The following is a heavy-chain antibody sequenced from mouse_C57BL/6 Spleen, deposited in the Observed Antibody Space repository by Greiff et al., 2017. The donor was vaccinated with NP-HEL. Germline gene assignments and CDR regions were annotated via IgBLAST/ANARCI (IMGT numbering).Heavy chain of an antibody. CDR1: GFTFSSYA. CDR3: AREVLRSFAWFAY. V-gene: IGHV5-4*01. J-gene: IGHJ3*01. CDR2: RSDGGSYT. Sequence: EVKLQESGGGLVKPGGSLKLSCAASGFTFSSYAMSWVRQTPEKRLEWVATRSDGGSYTYYPDNVKGRFTISRDNAKNNLYLQMSHLKSEDTAMYYCAREVLRSFAWFAYWGQGTLDTVSA. D-gene: IGHD1-1*01.